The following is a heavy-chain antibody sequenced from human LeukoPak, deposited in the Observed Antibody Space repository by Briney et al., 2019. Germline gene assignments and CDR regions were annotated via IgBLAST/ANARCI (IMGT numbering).Heavy chain of an antibody. V-gene: IGHV4-4*07. J-gene: IGHJ4*02. CDR1: GGSISSYY. Sequence: SETLSLTCTVSGGSISSYYWSWIRQPAGKGLEWIGRIYTSGSTNYNPSLKSRVTMSVDTSKNQFSLKLSSVTAADTAVYYCARSGIYDSSGYDDYWGQGTLVTVSS. D-gene: IGHD3-22*01. CDR3: ARSGIYDSSGYDDY. CDR2: IYTSGST.